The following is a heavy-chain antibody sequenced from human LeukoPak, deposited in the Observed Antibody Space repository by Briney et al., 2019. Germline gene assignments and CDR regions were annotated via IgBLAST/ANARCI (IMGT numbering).Heavy chain of an antibody. CDR2: IYSGGST. V-gene: IGHV3-66*01. Sequence: PGGSLRLSCAASGFTVSSNYMSWVRQAPGKGLEWVSVIYSGGSTYYADSVQGRFTISRDNSKNTLYLQMNSLRAEDTAVYYCAREVPCGGDCYSDYWGQGTLVTVSS. D-gene: IGHD2-21*02. CDR3: AREVPCGGDCYSDY. CDR1: GFTVSSNY. J-gene: IGHJ4*02.